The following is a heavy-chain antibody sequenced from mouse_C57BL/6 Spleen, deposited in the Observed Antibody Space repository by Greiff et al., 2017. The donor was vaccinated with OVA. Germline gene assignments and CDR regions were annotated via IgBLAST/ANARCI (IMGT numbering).Heavy chain of an antibody. J-gene: IGHJ2*01. D-gene: IGHD2-3*01. CDR3: TIHDGYYDY. V-gene: IGHV1-15*01. Sequence: VQVVESGAELVRPGASVTLSCKASGYTFTDYEMHWVKQTPVHGLEWIGAIDPETGGTAYNQKFKGKAILTADKSSSTAYMELRSLTSEASAVYCCTIHDGYYDYWGQRTTLTVSS. CDR1: GYTFTDYE. CDR2: IDPETGGT.